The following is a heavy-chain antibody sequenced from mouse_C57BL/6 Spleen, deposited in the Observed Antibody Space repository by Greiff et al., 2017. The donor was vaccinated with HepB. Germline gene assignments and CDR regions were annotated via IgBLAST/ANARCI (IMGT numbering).Heavy chain of an antibody. CDR3: ARIYYDYDGYYFDY. Sequence: EVQLQQSGPELVKPGASVKIPCKASGYTFTDYNMDWVKQSHGKSLEWIGDINPNNGGTIYNQKFKGKATLTVDKSSSTAYMELRSLTSEDTAVYYCARIYYDYDGYYFDYWGQGTTLTVSS. CDR1: GYTFTDYN. V-gene: IGHV1-18*01. J-gene: IGHJ2*01. CDR2: INPNNGGT. D-gene: IGHD2-4*01.